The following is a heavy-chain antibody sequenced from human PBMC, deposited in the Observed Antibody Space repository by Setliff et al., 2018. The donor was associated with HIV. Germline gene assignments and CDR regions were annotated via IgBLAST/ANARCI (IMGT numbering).Heavy chain of an antibody. CDR2: VSTYNGHT. V-gene: IGHV1-18*04. J-gene: IGHJ3*01. CDR1: GYTFTTYG. CDR3: ARPLDSGSYPYDAFVF. Sequence: ASVKVSCKASGYTFTTYGINWVRQAPGQGLEWMGWVSTYNGHTNYPQHLQGRVTMTTNTSTGTAYLELRSLRSDDTAMYYCARPLDSGSYPYDAFVFWGLGTMVTVSS. D-gene: IGHD1-26*01.